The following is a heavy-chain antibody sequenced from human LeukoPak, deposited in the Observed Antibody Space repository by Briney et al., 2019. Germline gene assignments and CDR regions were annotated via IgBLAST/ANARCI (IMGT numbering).Heavy chain of an antibody. V-gene: IGHV3-74*01. CDR2: FKSDGSST. CDR3: ARDRGYTFDY. D-gene: IGHD3-22*01. Sequence: GGSLRLSCAASGFTFSSYWMHWVRQAPGKGLVWVSQFKSDGSSTTYADSVKGRFTISRDNAKNTLYLQMNSLRAEGTAVYYCARDRGYTFDYWGQGTLVTVSS. CDR1: GFTFSSYW. J-gene: IGHJ4*02.